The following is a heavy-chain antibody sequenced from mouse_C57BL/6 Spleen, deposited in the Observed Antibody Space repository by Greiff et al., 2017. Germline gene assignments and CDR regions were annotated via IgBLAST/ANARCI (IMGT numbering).Heavy chain of an antibody. Sequence: QVQLKQPGAELVKPGASVKLSCKASGYTFTSYWMHWVKRRPGRGLEWIGRIDPNSGGTKYNEKFKSKATLTVDKPSSTAYMQLSSLTSEDSAVYYCASLITTVPYWYFDVWGTGTTVTVSS. V-gene: IGHV1-72*01. CDR1: GYTFTSYW. CDR2: IDPNSGGT. J-gene: IGHJ1*03. D-gene: IGHD1-1*01. CDR3: ASLITTVPYWYFDV.